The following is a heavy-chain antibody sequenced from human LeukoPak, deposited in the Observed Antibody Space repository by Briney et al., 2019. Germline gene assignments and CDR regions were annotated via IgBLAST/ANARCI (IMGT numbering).Heavy chain of an antibody. V-gene: IGHV3-48*03. CDR3: ARDGDSYGYGIDY. CDR2: ITKSGSTI. D-gene: IGHD5-18*01. CDR1: GFTFSSYE. J-gene: IGHJ4*02. Sequence: GGSLRLSCAASGFTFSSYEMNWVRQAPGKGLEWVSYITKSGSTIYYADSVKGRFTISRDNAKNSLYLQMNSLRGEDTAIYYCARDGDSYGYGIDYWGQGTLVTVSP.